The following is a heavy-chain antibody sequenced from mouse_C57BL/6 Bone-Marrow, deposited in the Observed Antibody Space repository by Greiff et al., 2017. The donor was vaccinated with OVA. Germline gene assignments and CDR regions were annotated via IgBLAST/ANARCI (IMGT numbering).Heavy chain of an antibody. CDR1: GYTFTSYW. CDR3: ARSPTVVADY. D-gene: IGHD1-1*01. CDR2: IYPRSGNT. V-gene: IGHV1-81*01. J-gene: IGHJ2*01. Sequence: QVQLQQPGAELVKPGASVKLSCKASGYTFTSYWMHWVKQRPGRGLEWIGEIYPRSGNTYYNEKFKGKATLTADKSSSTAYMELRSLTSEDSAVYFCARSPTVVADYWGQGTTLTVSS.